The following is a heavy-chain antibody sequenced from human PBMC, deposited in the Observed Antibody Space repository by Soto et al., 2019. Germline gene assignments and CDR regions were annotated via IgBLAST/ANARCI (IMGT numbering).Heavy chain of an antibody. V-gene: IGHV4-59*01. J-gene: IGHJ6*02. CDR2: IYYSGST. Sequence: PSETLSLTCTVSGGSISSYYWSWIRQPPGKGLEWIGYIYYSGSTNYNPSLKSRVTISVDTSKNQFSLKLSSVTAADTAVYYCARDRLYYYGSGSYPTGPYYYYGMDVWGQGTTVTVSS. D-gene: IGHD3-10*01. CDR3: ARDRLYYYGSGSYPTGPYYYYGMDV. CDR1: GGSISSYY.